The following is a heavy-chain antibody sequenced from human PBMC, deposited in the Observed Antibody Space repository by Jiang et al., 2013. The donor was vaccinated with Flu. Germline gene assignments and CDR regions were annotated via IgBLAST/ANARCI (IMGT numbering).Heavy chain of an antibody. CDR2: GGYT. CDR3: ARAGGAFDI. D-gene: IGHD3-10*01. J-gene: IGHJ3*02. V-gene: IGHV1-46*01. Sequence: GGYTTYAQKFQVRVTMTRDTSTSTVYMELSSLRSEDTAVYYCARAGGAFDIWGQGTMVTVSS.